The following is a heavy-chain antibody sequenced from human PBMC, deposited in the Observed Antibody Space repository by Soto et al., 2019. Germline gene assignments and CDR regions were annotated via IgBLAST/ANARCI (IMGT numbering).Heavy chain of an antibody. Sequence: QITLKESGPTLVKPTQTLTLTCTFSGFSLSTSGVGVGWIRQPPGKALEWLALIYWDDDKRYSPSLKSRLTITQDTSKNQVVLTMTNMDPVDTATYYCAHSRIPNWGSRGAFDYWGQGTLVTVSS. CDR3: AHSRIPNWGSRGAFDY. CDR1: GFSLSTSGVG. D-gene: IGHD7-27*01. J-gene: IGHJ4*02. CDR2: IYWDDDK. V-gene: IGHV2-5*02.